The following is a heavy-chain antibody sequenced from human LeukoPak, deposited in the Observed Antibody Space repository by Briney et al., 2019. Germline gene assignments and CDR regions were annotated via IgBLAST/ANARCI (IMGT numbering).Heavy chain of an antibody. V-gene: IGHV4-31*03. J-gene: IGHJ6*02. CDR1: GGSISSGGYY. CDR2: IYYSGST. D-gene: IGHD4-17*01. Sequence: PSETLSLTCTVSGGSISSGGYYWSWIRQHPGKGLEWIGYIYYSGSTYYNPSLKSRGTISVDTSKNQFSLKLSSVTAAATAVYYCARDRGLTTVTTIGYYYYGMDVWGQGTTVTVSS. CDR3: ARDRGLTTVTTIGYYYYGMDV.